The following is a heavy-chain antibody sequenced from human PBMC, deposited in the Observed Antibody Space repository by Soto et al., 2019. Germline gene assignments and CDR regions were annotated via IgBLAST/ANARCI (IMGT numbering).Heavy chain of an antibody. V-gene: IGHV4-39*01. J-gene: IGHJ5*02. CDR3: ARHSFMVRGVIGWFDP. Sequence: QLQLQESGPGLVKPSETLSLTCTVSGGSISSSSYYWGWIRQPPGKGLEWIGSIYYSGSTYYNPSLKSRVTISVDTSKNQFSLKLSSVTAADTAVYYCARHSFMVRGVIGWFDPWGQGTLVTVSS. CDR2: IYYSGST. D-gene: IGHD3-10*01. CDR1: GGSISSSSYY.